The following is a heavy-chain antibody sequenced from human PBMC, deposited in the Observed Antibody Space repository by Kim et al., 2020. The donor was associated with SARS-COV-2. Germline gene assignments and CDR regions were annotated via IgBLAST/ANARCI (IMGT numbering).Heavy chain of an antibody. Sequence: GGSLRLSCAASGFSVSSDYMSWVRQAPGKGLEWVSIIYSGGYTNYADSVKGRFTISRHNSKNTLYLQMNSLNPEDTAVYYCARDVVNPGYGMDVWGPGTTVTVSS. CDR3: ARDVVNPGYGMDV. CDR2: IYSGGYT. CDR1: GFSVSSDY. J-gene: IGHJ6*02. D-gene: IGHD2-15*01. V-gene: IGHV3-53*04.